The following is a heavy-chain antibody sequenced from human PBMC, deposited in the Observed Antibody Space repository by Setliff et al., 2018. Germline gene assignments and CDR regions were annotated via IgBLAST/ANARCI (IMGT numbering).Heavy chain of an antibody. CDR3: ATVNRGGYHSIYWYFAP. CDR1: GGSFSNYP. CDR2: IIPTSGTT. Sequence: SVKVSCKASGGSFSNYPITWVRQAPGQGLEWMGRIIPTSGTTNYAQTFQGRVTFSADASTATAYMEVTSLRSEDTAVYYCATVNRGGYHSIYWYFAPWGRGTLVTVSS. J-gene: IGHJ2*01. V-gene: IGHV1-69*13. D-gene: IGHD1-26*01.